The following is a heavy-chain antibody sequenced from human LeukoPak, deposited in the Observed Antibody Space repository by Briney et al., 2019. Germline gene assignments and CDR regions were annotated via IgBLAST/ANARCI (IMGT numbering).Heavy chain of an antibody. CDR3: TSPGGTHYYDSSGYS. CDR1: GFTFSSSA. D-gene: IGHD3-22*01. J-gene: IGHJ3*02. Sequence: GGSLRLSCAASGFTFSSSAMSWVRQAPGKGLEWVSAISYIGDKMYYADSVKGRFTISRDNSKNTLYLQMNSLRAEDTAVYYCTSPGGTHYYDSSGYSWGQGTMVTVSS. CDR2: ISYIGDKM. V-gene: IGHV3-23*01.